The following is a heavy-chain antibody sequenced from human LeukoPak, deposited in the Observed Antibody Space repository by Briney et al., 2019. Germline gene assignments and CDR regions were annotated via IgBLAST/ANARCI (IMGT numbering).Heavy chain of an antibody. CDR2: GHYSGTT. D-gene: IGHD1/OR15-1a*01. CDR3: AREGDVESWNNVWFDP. Sequence: KPSETLSLTCTVSGVSISNYYWNWMRQSPGKGLEWFGYGHYSGTTKYNPSLRSRVTISLDTSQNQLSLKLSSVNTADTAVYYCAREGDVESWNNVWFDPWGQGTLVTVSS. J-gene: IGHJ5*02. CDR1: GVSISNYY. V-gene: IGHV4-59*01.